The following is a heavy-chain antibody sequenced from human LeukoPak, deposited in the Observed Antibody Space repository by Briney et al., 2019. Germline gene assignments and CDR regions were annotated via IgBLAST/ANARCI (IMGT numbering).Heavy chain of an antibody. D-gene: IGHD3-9*01. Sequence: PSETLSLTCGVYGGSFSGYYWSWIRQPPGKGLEWIGEINHSGSTNYNPSLKSRVTISVDTSKNQFSLKLSSVTAADTAVYYCARALNGPYYDILTGYYLYFDYWGQGTLVTVSS. CDR3: ARALNGPYYDILTGYYLYFDY. V-gene: IGHV4-34*01. CDR1: GGSFSGYY. J-gene: IGHJ4*02. CDR2: INHSGST.